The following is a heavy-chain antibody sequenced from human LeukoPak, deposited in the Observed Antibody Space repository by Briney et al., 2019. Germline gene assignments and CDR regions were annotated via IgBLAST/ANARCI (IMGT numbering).Heavy chain of an antibody. CDR2: IYWGDDK. D-gene: IGHD3-10*01. V-gene: IGHV2-5*02. CDR3: AHRRRAVRGVVFDI. J-gene: IGHJ3*02. CDR1: GFSLSTTGMG. Sequence: SGPTLVNPTQTLTLTCTFSGFSLSTTGMGVGWIRQPPGKALEWLALIYWGDDKRYSPSLKSRLTITKDTSKNQVVLTMTNMDPVDTATYYCAHRRRAVRGVVFDIWGQGTMVTVSS.